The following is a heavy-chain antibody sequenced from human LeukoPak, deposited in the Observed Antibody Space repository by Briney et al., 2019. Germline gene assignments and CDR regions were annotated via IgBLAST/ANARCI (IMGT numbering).Heavy chain of an antibody. CDR3: ARAGWGPYYYYYYYMDV. CDR2: IYTSGST. J-gene: IGHJ6*03. Sequence: PSETLSLTCTVSGGSISSSSYYWGWIRQPPGKGLEWIGRIYTSGSTNYNPSLKSRVTMSVDTSKNQFSLKLSSVTAADTAVYYCARAGWGPYYYYYYYMDVWGKGTTVTVSS. V-gene: IGHV4-39*07. CDR1: GGSISSSSYY. D-gene: IGHD7-27*01.